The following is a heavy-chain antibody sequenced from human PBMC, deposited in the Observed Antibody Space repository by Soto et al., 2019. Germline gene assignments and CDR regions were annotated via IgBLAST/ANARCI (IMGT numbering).Heavy chain of an antibody. CDR1: GYTFTNYG. D-gene: IGHD2-2*01. CDR2: ISPYNGNT. Sequence: QVQLVQSGDEVKKPGASVKVSCKASGYTFTNYGISWVRQAPGQGLEWRGWISPYNGNTKYPQKLQGRVTMTTDTSTRTSDMELRSLRADDTAVYFCARDGDRCTSTRCAPWPDTHFDLWGRGTLVTVSS. CDR3: ARDGDRCTSTRCAPWPDTHFDL. V-gene: IGHV1-18*01. J-gene: IGHJ2*01.